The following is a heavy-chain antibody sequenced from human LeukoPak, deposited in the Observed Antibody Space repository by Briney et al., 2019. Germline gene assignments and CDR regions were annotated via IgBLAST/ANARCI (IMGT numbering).Heavy chain of an antibody. Sequence: SETLSLTCAVYGGSFSGYYWSWIRQPAGKGLEWIGRIYTSGSTNYNPSLKSRVTMSVDTSKNQFSLKLSSVTAADTAVYYCARDRDYEFAFDIWGQGQWSPSLQ. D-gene: IGHD4-17*01. CDR3: ARDRDYEFAFDI. CDR1: GGSFSGYY. CDR2: IYTSGST. J-gene: IGHJ3*02. V-gene: IGHV4-4*07.